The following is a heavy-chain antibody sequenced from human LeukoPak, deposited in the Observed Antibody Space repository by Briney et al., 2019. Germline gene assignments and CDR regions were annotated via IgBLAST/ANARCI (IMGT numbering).Heavy chain of an antibody. CDR3: AKRYCSSATCRSGMDV. Sequence: GGSLRLSCAASGFTFSSYAMSWVRQAPGKGLEWVSAISGSGGSTYYADSVEGRFTISRDNSKNTLYLQMNSLGPEDTAVYYCAKRYCSSATCRSGMDVWGQGTTVTVSS. CDR2: ISGSGGST. V-gene: IGHV3-23*01. CDR1: GFTFSSYA. J-gene: IGHJ6*02. D-gene: IGHD2-2*01.